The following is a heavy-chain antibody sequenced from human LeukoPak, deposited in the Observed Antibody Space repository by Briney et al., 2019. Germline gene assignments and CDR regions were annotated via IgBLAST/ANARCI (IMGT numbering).Heavy chain of an antibody. CDR3: ARMDGGY. J-gene: IGHJ4*02. CDR1: GFTFRSYA. D-gene: IGHD3-10*01. V-gene: IGHV3-74*01. CDR2: INSDGSST. Sequence: GGSLRLSCAASGFTFRSYAMTWARQAPGKGLAWVSRINSDGSSTNYADSVKGRFTTSRDNAMNTLYLQMNSLRAEDTAVYYCARMDGGYWGQGTLVTVSS.